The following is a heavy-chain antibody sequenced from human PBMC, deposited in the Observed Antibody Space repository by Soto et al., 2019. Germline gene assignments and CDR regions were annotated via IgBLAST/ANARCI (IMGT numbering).Heavy chain of an antibody. J-gene: IGHJ4*02. D-gene: IGHD6-25*01. CDR2: AYFNGGNT. V-gene: IGHV4-39*01. CDR1: GDSMRGYHFY. CDR3: AYGSSSAWIDY. Sequence: SETLSLTCSVSGDSMRGYHFYWGWIRQAPGKGLEWIGSAYFNGGNTYYSPSLKSRVSISVDTSKNEFSLRLTSLTAADTAVYFCAYGSSSAWIDYWGQGTLVTVSS.